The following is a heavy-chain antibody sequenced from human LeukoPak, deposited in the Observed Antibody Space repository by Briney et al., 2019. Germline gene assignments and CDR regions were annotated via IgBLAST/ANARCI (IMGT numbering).Heavy chain of an antibody. CDR1: GFTFSSYG. Sequence: GGSQRLSCAASGFTFSSYGMHWVRQAPGKGLEWVAVISYDGSIKYYADSVKGRFTISRDNSKNTLDLQMNSLRPEDTAVYSCAKDFRFANNYSYGVEPTFDCWGKRSQVTVSS. CDR2: ISYDGSIK. D-gene: IGHD5-18*01. J-gene: IGHJ4*02. V-gene: IGHV3-30*18. CDR3: AKDFRFANNYSYGVEPTFDC.